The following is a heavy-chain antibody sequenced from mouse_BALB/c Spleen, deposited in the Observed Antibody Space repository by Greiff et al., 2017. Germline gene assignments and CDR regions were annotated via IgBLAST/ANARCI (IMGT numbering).Heavy chain of an antibody. D-gene: IGHD1-1*01. J-gene: IGHJ2*01. CDR2: ISNGGGST. CDR3: ARHNITTVVADY. V-gene: IGHV5-12-2*01. CDR1: GFTFSSYT. Sequence: EVHLVESGGGLVQPGGSLKLSCAASGFTFSSYTMSWVRQTPEKRLEWVAYISNGGGSTYYPDTVKGRFTISRDNAKNTLYLQMSSLKSEDTAMYYCARHNITTVVADYWGQGTTLTVSS.